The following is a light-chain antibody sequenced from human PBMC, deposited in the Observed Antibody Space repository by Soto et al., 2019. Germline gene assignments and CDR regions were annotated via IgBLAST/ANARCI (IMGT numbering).Light chain of an antibody. CDR3: SSYTSSSTRV. Sequence: QSALTQPASVSGSPGQSITISCTGTSSDVGGYNYVSWYQQHPGNAPKLMIYEVSNRPSGVSNRFSGSMSGNTAYLTISGLQAEYEADYYCSSYTSSSTRVFGGGTKLTVL. CDR2: EVS. V-gene: IGLV2-14*01. J-gene: IGLJ3*02. CDR1: SSDVGGYNY.